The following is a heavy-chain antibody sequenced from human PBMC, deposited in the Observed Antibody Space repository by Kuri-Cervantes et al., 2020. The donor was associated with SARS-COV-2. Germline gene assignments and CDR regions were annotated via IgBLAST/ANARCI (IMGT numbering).Heavy chain of an antibody. Sequence: GESLKISCSASGFTFSSYAMHWVRQAPGKGLEYVSAISSNGGSTYYADSVKGRFTISRDNSKNTLYLQMSSLRAEDTAVYYCASLSLLRIAARNAFDIWGQGTMVTVSS. CDR1: GFTFSSYA. V-gene: IGHV3-64D*06. D-gene: IGHD6-6*01. CDR2: ISSNGGST. J-gene: IGHJ3*02. CDR3: ASLSLLRIAARNAFDI.